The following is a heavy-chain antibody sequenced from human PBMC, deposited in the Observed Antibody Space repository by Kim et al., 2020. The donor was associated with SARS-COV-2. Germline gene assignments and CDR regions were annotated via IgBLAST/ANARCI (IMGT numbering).Heavy chain of an antibody. Sequence: GGSLRLSCAASGFTFISCAIHWVRQAPGKGLEWVAVISYDGSNKNYADSVKGRFTISRDNSKNTLYLQMNSLRAEDTALYYCARDTWSRLRGLTYSYYGMDVWGQRTTVTVYS. D-gene: IGHD3-10*01. V-gene: IGHV3-30-3*01. CDR3: ARDTWSRLRGLTYSYYGMDV. CDR2: ISYDGSNK. CDR1: GFTFISCA. J-gene: IGHJ6*02.